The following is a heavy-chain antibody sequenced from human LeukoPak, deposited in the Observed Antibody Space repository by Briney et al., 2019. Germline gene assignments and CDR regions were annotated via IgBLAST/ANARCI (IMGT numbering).Heavy chain of an antibody. CDR2: ISAYNGNT. CDR3: ARDQDYYDSSGYDY. D-gene: IGHD3-22*01. J-gene: IGHJ4*02. Sequence: ASVKVSCKASGYTFTSYGISWVRQPPGQGLEWMGWISAYNGNTNYAQKLQGRVTMTTDTSTSTAYMELRSLRSDDTAVYYCARDQDYYDSSGYDYWGQGTLVTVSS. CDR1: GYTFTSYG. V-gene: IGHV1-18*01.